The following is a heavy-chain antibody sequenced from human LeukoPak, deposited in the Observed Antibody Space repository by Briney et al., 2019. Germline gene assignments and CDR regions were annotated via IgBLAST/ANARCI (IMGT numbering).Heavy chain of an antibody. Sequence: GGSLRLSCAASGFTFNNFAMSWVRQAPGKGLEWVSSISSSSYIYYADSVKGRFTISRDNAKNSLYLQMNSLRAEDTAVYYCARDIWAITGTTDYMDVWGKGTTVTVSS. CDR2: ISSSSYI. CDR3: ARDIWAITGTTDYMDV. V-gene: IGHV3-21*01. CDR1: GFTFNNFA. D-gene: IGHD1-7*01. J-gene: IGHJ6*03.